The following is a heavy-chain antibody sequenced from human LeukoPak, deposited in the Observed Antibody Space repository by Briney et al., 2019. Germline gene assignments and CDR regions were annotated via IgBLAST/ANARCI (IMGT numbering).Heavy chain of an antibody. Sequence: GGSLRLSCAASGFTFHAFEMHWVRQAPGNGLEWVSLIKSDGGKTDYADSVRGRFTISRDNGKNSLYLQMNSLRSEDTALYYCATWAFYHGLDVWGQGTTVTVSS. D-gene: IGHD1-26*01. V-gene: IGHV3-43*02. CDR1: GFTFHAFE. CDR2: IKSDGGKT. J-gene: IGHJ6*02. CDR3: ATWAFYHGLDV.